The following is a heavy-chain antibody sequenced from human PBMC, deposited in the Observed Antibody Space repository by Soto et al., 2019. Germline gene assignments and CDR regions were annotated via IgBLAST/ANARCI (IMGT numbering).Heavy chain of an antibody. Sequence: QVQLVQSGAEVQKPGSSVKVSCKASGGTFSSYAISWVRQAPGQGLEWMGGIIPIFGTANYAQKFQGRVTITADESTSTAYMELSSLRSEDTAVYYCARDLRGSYYYYYGMDVWGQGTTVTVSS. CDR2: IIPIFGTA. CDR1: GGTFSSYA. CDR3: ARDLRGSYYYYYGMDV. V-gene: IGHV1-69*01. J-gene: IGHJ6*02. D-gene: IGHD1-26*01.